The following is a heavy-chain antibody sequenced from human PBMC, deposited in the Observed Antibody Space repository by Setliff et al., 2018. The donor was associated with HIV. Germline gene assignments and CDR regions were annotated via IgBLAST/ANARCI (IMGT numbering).Heavy chain of an antibody. CDR3: ARLSPLDWPFDY. CDR1: GGSISSYY. V-gene: IGHV4-59*08. CDR2: IYYSGST. D-gene: IGHD3-9*01. J-gene: IGHJ4*02. Sequence: PSETLSLTCTVSGGSISSYYWSWVRQPPGKGLEWIGYIYYSGSTNYNPSLKSRFTISIDPSKDQFSLNLRSVTAADTAVYYCARLSPLDWPFDYWGQGTLVTVSS.